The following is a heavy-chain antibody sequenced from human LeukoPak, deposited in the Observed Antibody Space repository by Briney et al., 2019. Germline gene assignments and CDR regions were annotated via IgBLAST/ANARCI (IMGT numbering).Heavy chain of an antibody. CDR3: ARLSGDDGWFDP. D-gene: IGHD4-17*01. CDR1: GGSISSSSYY. V-gene: IGHV4-39*01. J-gene: IGHJ5*02. CDR2: IYYSGST. Sequence: SGTLSLTCTVSGGSISSSSYYWGWIRQPPGKGLEWIGSIYYSGSTYYNPSLKSRVTISVDTSKNQFSLKPSSVTAADTAVYYCARLSGDDGWFDPWGQGTLVTVSS.